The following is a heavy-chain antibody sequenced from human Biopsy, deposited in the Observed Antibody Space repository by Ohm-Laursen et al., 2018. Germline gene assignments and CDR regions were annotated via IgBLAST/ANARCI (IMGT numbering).Heavy chain of an antibody. Sequence: SVKASCQTSTGTFDSYGVTWVRQAPGQGLEWMGRIIPILRTTTYAPKFQGRVTFTADKSSSTAYLELSSLTSEDTAMFYCAREAIGYQLPCDYWGQGTQVTVSS. CDR3: AREAIGYQLPCDY. CDR1: TGTFDSYG. J-gene: IGHJ4*02. CDR2: IIPILRTT. V-gene: IGHV1-69*04. D-gene: IGHD2-15*01.